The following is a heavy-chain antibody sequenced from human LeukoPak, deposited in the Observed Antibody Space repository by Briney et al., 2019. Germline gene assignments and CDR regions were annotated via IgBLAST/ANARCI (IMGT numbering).Heavy chain of an antibody. V-gene: IGHV3-53*01. CDR3: ARAYRWLAFDC. J-gene: IGHJ4*02. CDR2: IYSGGST. D-gene: IGHD6-19*01. CDR1: GFTVSNSY. Sequence: GGSLRLSCAASGFTVSNSYMSWVRQAPGKGLEWVSVIYSGGSTYYADSVKGRFTISRDNSRNTLYLQMDSLSAEDTAVYYCARAYRWLAFDCWGQGTLVTVSS.